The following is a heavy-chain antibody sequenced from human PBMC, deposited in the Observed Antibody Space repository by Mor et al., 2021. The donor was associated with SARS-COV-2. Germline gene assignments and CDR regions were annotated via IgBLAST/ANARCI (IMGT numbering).Heavy chain of an antibody. V-gene: IGHV1-69*01. CDR3: ARGSKVAWGSLPRYGMDV. D-gene: IGHD3-16*01. J-gene: IGHJ6*01. Sequence: APGQGLEWMGGIIPIFGTANYAQKFQGRVTITADESTSTAYMELSSLRSEDTAVYYCARGSKVAWGSLPRYGMDVWG. CDR2: IIPIFGTA.